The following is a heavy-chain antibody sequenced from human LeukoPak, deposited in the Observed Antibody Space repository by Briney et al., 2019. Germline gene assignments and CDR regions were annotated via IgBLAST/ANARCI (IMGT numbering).Heavy chain of an antibody. CDR3: AKGIVATRRYDAFDI. J-gene: IGHJ3*02. Sequence: GGSLRLSCAASGFTFDDYAMHWVRQAPGKGLEWVSGISWNSGSIGYADSVKGRFTISRDNAKNSLYLQMNSLRAEDTALYHCAKGIVATRRYDAFDIWGQGTMVTVSS. V-gene: IGHV3-9*01. D-gene: IGHD5-12*01. CDR2: ISWNSGSI. CDR1: GFTFDDYA.